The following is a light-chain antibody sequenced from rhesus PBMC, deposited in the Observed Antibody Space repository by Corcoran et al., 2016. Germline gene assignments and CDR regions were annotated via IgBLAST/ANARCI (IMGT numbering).Light chain of an antibody. CDR1: QGISKY. J-gene: IGKJ3*01. CDR3: QQHNNYPFT. V-gene: IGKV1-25*01. Sequence: DIQMTQSPSSLSASVGDTVTITCQASQGISKYLAWYHHKPGKAPNPLVYDASTLQSGVPSRFSGSGSGTEFTLTISSLQPEDFGTYYLQQHNNYPFTFGPGTKLDIK. CDR2: DAS.